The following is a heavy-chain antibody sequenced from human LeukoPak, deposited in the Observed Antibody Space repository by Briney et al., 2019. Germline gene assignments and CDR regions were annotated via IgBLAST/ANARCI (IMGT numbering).Heavy chain of an antibody. J-gene: IGHJ4*02. Sequence: GGSLRLSCAASGSSVSDYYMSWIRQTPGKGLEWVSYLSGTTGYTNSADSVKGRSTISRDNARNSLYLQMNSLRAEDTAVYYCARETSPNSGNYAYWGQGTLVTVSS. CDR3: ARETSPNSGNYAY. CDR2: LSGTTGYT. V-gene: IGHV3-11*06. CDR1: GSSVSDYY. D-gene: IGHD1-26*01.